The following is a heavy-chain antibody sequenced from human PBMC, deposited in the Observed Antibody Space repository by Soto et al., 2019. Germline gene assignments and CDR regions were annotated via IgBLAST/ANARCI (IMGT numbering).Heavy chain of an antibody. V-gene: IGHV4-59*08. CDR1: GGSISSYY. CDR2: IYYSGST. Sequence: PSETLSLTCTVSGGSISSYYWSWIRQPPGKGLEWIGYIYYSGSTNYNPSLKSRVTISVDTSKNQFSLKLSSVTAADTAVYYCARQSGGLLWFGEGSPNYFDYWGQGTLVTVSS. J-gene: IGHJ4*02. CDR3: ARQSGGLLWFGEGSPNYFDY. D-gene: IGHD3-10*01.